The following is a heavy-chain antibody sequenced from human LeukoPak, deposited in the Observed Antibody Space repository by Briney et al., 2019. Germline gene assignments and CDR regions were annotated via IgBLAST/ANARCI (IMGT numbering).Heavy chain of an antibody. J-gene: IGHJ4*02. Sequence: ASVKVSCKASGGTFSSYAISWVRQAPGQGLEWMGGIIPIFGTANYAQKFQGRVTITADESTSTAYMELSSLRSEDTAVYYCAREATTYYYDSSGYYYPSYFDYWGQGTLVTVSS. CDR2: IIPIFGTA. CDR3: AREATTYYYDSSGYYYPSYFDY. V-gene: IGHV1-69*01. CDR1: GGTFSSYA. D-gene: IGHD3-22*01.